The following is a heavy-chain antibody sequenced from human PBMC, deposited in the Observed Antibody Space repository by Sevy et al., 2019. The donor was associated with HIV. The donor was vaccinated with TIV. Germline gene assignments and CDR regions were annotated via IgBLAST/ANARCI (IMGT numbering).Heavy chain of an antibody. J-gene: IGHJ2*01. CDR1: GYTFDNYD. Sequence: ASVKVSCQASGYTFDNYDINWVRQDTGQGLEWMGWMNPNSGNTGYAEKFQGRVTMSRVSSIRTAYMELNGLTSEDTAVYYCTRGLSFTYAKRGDWLNWYFDVWGRGTLVTVSS. CDR3: TRGLSFTYAKRGDWLNWYFDV. D-gene: IGHD2-21*02. CDR2: MNPNSGNT. V-gene: IGHV1-8*01.